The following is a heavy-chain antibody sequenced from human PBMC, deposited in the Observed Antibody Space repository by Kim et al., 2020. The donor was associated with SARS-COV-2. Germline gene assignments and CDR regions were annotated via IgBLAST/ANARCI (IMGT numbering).Heavy chain of an antibody. V-gene: IGHV1-3*01. CDR1: GYIFSNYG. D-gene: IGHD2-15*01. CDR3: ARGPYVVSTPYGMDV. Sequence: ASVTVSCKASGYIFSNYGLHWVRQAPGQSLEWMGWIKVGNGNTKYSQKFQDRVTITRDTPANMAFLVLTSLTSEDTADYYCARGPYVVSTPYGMDVWGQGTTVTVSS. CDR2: IKVGNGNT. J-gene: IGHJ6*02.